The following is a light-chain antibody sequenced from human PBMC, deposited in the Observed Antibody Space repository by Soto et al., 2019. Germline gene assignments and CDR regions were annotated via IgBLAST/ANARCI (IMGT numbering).Light chain of an antibody. J-gene: IGLJ1*01. CDR3: TSYAGTYSFFYV. CDR2: EVS. Sequence: QSAMTQSPSASGSPGQSVTISCTGTSSDVGAYNYVSWYQQLPGKAPKLIIYEVSKRPSGVPDRFSGPKSGNTASLTVSGLQAEDEADYYCTSYAGTYSFFYVFGTGTKVTVL. CDR1: SSDVGAYNY. V-gene: IGLV2-8*01.